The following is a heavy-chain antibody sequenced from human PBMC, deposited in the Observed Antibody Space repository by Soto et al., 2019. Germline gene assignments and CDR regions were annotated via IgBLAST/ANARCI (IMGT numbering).Heavy chain of an antibody. Sequence: ASVKVSCKASGYTFTSYDINWVRQATVQGLEWMGWMNPNRGNTGYAQKFQGRVTMTRNTSISKAYMELSSLRSEATAVYYCARCIWELWRFADCYGMYVWGEGSTVTVS. CDR1: GYTFTSYD. CDR3: ARCIWELWRFADCYGMYV. D-gene: IGHD1-26*01. J-gene: IGHJ6*02. V-gene: IGHV1-8*01. CDR2: MNPNRGNT.